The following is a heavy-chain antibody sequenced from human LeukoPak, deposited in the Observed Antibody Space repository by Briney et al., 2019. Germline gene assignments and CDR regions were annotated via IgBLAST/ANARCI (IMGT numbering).Heavy chain of an antibody. D-gene: IGHD2-15*01. Sequence: ASVKVSRKASGYTFTGYYMHWVRQAPGQGLEWMGWINPNSGGTNYAQKFQGRVTMTRDTSISTAYMELSRLRSDDTAVYYCAGSPAAHIVVVVAEGLRAFDIWGQGTMVTVSS. CDR1: GYTFTGYY. V-gene: IGHV1-2*02. CDR2: INPNSGGT. J-gene: IGHJ3*02. CDR3: AGSPAAHIVVVVAEGLRAFDI.